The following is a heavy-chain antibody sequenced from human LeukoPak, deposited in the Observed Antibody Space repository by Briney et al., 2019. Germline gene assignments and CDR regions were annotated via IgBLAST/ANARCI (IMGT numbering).Heavy chain of an antibody. Sequence: SETLSPTCVVSGYSISSGYLWAWIRQSPGKGLGWIGSIYHSGSAHYNPSLKSRVTISLETSKNQFSLKLFSVTAADAAVYYCARDPRWLTPDCTTTSCYENYFDPWGQGTLVTVSS. J-gene: IGHJ5*02. CDR1: GYSISSGYL. CDR3: ARDPRWLTPDCTTTSCYENYFDP. V-gene: IGHV4-38-2*02. CDR2: IYHSGSA. D-gene: IGHD2-2*01.